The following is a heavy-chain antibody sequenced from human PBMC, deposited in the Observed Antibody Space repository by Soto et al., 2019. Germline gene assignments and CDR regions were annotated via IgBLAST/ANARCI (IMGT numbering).Heavy chain of an antibody. V-gene: IGHV1-2*04. CDR3: ARSREYSYGLDY. Sequence: QVPLVQSGAEVKKPGASVKVSCKASGYTFTGYYMHWVRQAPGQGLEWMGWINPYSGGTNYAQTFQGWVTMTRDTSISTAYMELSRLRSDDTAVYYCARSREYSYGLDYWGQGTLVTVSS. CDR2: INPYSGGT. CDR1: GYTFTGYY. J-gene: IGHJ4*02. D-gene: IGHD5-18*01.